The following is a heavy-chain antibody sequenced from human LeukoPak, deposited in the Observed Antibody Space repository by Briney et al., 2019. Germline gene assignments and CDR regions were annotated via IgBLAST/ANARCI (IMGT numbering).Heavy chain of an antibody. D-gene: IGHD2-15*01. CDR2: IIPIFGTA. J-gene: IGHJ5*02. V-gene: IGHV1-69*01. Sequence: SVKVSCKASGGTFSSYAISWVRQAPGQGLEWMGGIIPIFGTANYAQKFQGRVTITADESTSTAYMELISLRSEDTAVYYCARDRAYCSGGSCYSSSWFDPWGQGTLVTVSS. CDR1: GGTFSSYA. CDR3: ARDRAYCSGGSCYSSSWFDP.